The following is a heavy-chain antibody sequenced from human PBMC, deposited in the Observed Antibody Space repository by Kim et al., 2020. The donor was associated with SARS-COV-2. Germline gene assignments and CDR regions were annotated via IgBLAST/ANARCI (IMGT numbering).Heavy chain of an antibody. D-gene: IGHD3-10*01. CDR1: GGSISSYY. Sequence: SETLSLTCTVSGGSISSYYWSWIRQPPGKGLEWIGYIYYSGSTNYNPSLKSRVTISVDTSKNQFSLKLSSVTAADTAVYYCARLWFGDPPEDDYWGQGTLVTVSS. CDR3: ARLWFGDPPEDDY. J-gene: IGHJ4*02. V-gene: IGHV4-59*13. CDR2: IYYSGST.